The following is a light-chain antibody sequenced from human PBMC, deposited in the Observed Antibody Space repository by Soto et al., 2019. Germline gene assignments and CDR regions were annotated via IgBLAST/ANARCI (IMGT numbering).Light chain of an antibody. CDR2: PAS. CDR3: QQLNAYPLT. CDR1: QGLSSS. J-gene: IGKJ4*01. V-gene: IGKV1-9*01. Sequence: DIQLTQSPSFLSASVGDRVTITCRASQGLSSSLAWYQQRPGKAPQLLIYPASTLQSGVPARFSGSGSGTEFSLTSSSRQSEDFATYYCQQLNAYPLTFGGGTKVEIK.